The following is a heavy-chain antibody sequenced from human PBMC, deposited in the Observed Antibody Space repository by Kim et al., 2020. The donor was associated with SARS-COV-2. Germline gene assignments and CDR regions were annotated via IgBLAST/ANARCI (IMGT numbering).Heavy chain of an antibody. CDR3: ARIRGIGTTRSQSFRYYMDV. D-gene: IGHD1-1*01. Sequence: SGPTLVNPTQTLTLTCTFSGFSLSTSGMCVTWIRQPPGKALEWLALIDWDDDTYYNPSLQTRHPISKDTSKNQVVLTMTNVDPVDTGTYYCARIRGIGTTRSQSFRYYMDVWGQGTTVTVSS. CDR2: IDWDDDT. J-gene: IGHJ6*03. CDR1: GFSLSTSGMC. V-gene: IGHV2-70*13.